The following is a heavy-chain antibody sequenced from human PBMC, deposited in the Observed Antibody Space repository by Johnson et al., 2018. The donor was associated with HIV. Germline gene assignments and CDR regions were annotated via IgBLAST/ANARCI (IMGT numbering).Heavy chain of an antibody. Sequence: VQLVESGGGVVRPGGSLRLSCAASGFTFDDYGMSWVRQAPGKGLEWVSAINWNGDNTGYTDSVKGRFTISRDNAKNSLYLQMKSLRAEDTAVYYCAKGTFAAVDIWGQGTMVTVSS. V-gene: IGHV3-20*04. CDR2: INWNGDNT. CDR3: AKGTFAAVDI. J-gene: IGHJ3*02. D-gene: IGHD3-10*01. CDR1: GFTFDDYG.